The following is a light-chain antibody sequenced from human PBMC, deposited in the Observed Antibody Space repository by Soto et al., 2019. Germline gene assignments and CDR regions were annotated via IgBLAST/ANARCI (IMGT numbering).Light chain of an antibody. CDR2: DTS. CDR1: QSVGRRY. Sequence: IVLTQSPGTLSLSPGERATLSCRASQSVGRRYLAWYQQKPGQAPRLLIYDTSERASDIPDPFSGSGSGTEFTLTISSLQSEDFAVYYCQQFQKWPLTFGGGTKVEIK. J-gene: IGKJ4*01. V-gene: IGKV3D-20*02. CDR3: QQFQKWPLT.